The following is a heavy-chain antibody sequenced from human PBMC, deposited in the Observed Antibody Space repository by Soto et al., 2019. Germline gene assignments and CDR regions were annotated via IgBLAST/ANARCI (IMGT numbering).Heavy chain of an antibody. V-gene: IGHV3-53*01. CDR3: AREGYVWGSYRYFDF. J-gene: IGHJ4*02. CDR2: IYSGGST. CDR1: GFTVSSNY. D-gene: IGHD3-16*02. Sequence: EVQLVESGGGLIQPGGSLRLSCAASGFTVSSNYMSWVRQAPGKGLEWVSVIYSGGSTYYADSVKGRFTISRDNSKNTLYFQMNSLRAEDTAVYYCAREGYVWGSYRYFDFWGQGTLVTVSS.